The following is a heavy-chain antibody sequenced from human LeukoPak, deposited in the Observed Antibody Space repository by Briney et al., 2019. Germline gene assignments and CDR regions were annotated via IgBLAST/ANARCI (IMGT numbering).Heavy chain of an antibody. J-gene: IGHJ4*02. Sequence: ASVKVSCKASGYTLTSYYMHWVRQAPGQGLEWMGIINPSSGTTIYAQKFQGRVTMTRDTSTSTVYMELSSLRSEDTAVYYCARAVSSGYFDYWGQGTLVTVSS. CDR3: ARAVSSGYFDY. CDR1: GYTLTSYY. D-gene: IGHD3-22*01. V-gene: IGHV1-46*01. CDR2: INPSSGTT.